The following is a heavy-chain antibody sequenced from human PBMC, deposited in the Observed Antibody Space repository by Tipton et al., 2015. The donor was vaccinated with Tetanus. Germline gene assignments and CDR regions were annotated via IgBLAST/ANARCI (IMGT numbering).Heavy chain of an antibody. CDR2: IKQDGSEK. CDR3: AMDGSSSSPLWHAFDI. J-gene: IGHJ3*02. CDR1: GFTFSSYW. Sequence: SLRLSCAASGFTFSSYWMSWVRQAPGKGLEWVANIKQDGSEKYYVDSVKGRFTISRDNAKNSLYLQMNSLRAEDTAAYYCAMDGSSSSPLWHAFDIWGQGTMVTVSS. V-gene: IGHV3-7*03. D-gene: IGHD6-13*01.